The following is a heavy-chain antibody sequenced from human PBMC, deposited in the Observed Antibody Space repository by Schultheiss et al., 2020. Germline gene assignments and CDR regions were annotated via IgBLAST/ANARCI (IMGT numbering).Heavy chain of an antibody. J-gene: IGHJ4*02. CDR3: ARDRGTGTDLYYFDY. CDR1: GGSISSGGYY. V-gene: IGHV4-31*03. Sequence: SETLSLTCTVSGGSISSGGYYWSWIRQHPGKGLEWIGYIYYSGSTYYNPSLKSRVTISVDTSKNQFSLKLSSVTAADTAVYYCARDRGTGTDLYYFDYWGQGTLVTVSS. D-gene: IGHD1-1*01. CDR2: IYYSGST.